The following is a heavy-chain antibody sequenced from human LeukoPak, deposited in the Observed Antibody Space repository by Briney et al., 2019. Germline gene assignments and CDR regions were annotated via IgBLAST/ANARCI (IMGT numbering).Heavy chain of an antibody. Sequence: GGSLRLSCAASGFSLSSYNMNWVRQAPGKGPEWVSSITSSSSYIYYADSVKGRFTISRDNAKNSLYLQMDSLRVEDTAVYYCARDPYSGSYGPYYYYYMDVWGKGTTVTISS. CDR1: GFSLSSYN. CDR2: ITSSSSYI. CDR3: ARDPYSGSYGPYYYYYMDV. D-gene: IGHD1-26*01. J-gene: IGHJ6*03. V-gene: IGHV3-21*06.